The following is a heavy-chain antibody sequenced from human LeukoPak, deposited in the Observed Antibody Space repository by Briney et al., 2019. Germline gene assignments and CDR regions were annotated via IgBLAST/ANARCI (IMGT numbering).Heavy chain of an antibody. CDR1: GGSISSTSSF. Sequence: SETLSLTCTVSGGSISSTSSFWGWIRQPPGKGLEYIGSIYWSGITYYNPSLKSRLTISIDTSNNKFSLKLSSVTAADTAVYYCARGAAAALSWFDPWGQGTLVTVSS. CDR3: ARGAAAALSWFDP. CDR2: IYWSGIT. D-gene: IGHD2-2*01. J-gene: IGHJ5*02. V-gene: IGHV4-39*07.